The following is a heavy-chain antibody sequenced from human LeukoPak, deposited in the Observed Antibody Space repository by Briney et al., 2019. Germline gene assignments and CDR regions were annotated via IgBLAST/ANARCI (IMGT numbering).Heavy chain of an antibody. CDR1: GGSISSYY. CDR2: IYYSGST. D-gene: IGHD1-26*01. J-gene: IGHJ4*02. CDR3: ARDAGGSYSD. V-gene: IGHV4-59*01. Sequence: SETLSLTCTVSGGSISSYYWSWIRQPPGKGLEWIGYIYYSGSTNYNPSLKSRVTISVGTSKNQFSLKLSSVTAADTAVYYCARDAGGSYSDWGQGTLVTVSS.